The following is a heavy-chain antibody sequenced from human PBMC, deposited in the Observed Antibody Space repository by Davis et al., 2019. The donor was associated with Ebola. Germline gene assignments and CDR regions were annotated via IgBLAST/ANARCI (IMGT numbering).Heavy chain of an antibody. CDR3: ARDRLPLRAGARFDY. V-gene: IGHV1-69*06. D-gene: IGHD1-26*01. Sequence: AASVKVSCKASGYTFTNYAISWVRQAPGQGPEWMGVINPISDSTTYAQHFQGRVTFIADKSTATAYMELISLTSDDTAVYYCARDRLPLRAGARFDYWGQGALVTVSS. J-gene: IGHJ4*02. CDR1: GYTFTNYA. CDR2: INPISDST.